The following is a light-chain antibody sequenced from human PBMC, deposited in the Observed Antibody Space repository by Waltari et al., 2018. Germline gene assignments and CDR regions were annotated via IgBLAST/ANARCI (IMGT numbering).Light chain of an antibody. J-gene: IGKJ4*01. CDR3: QQYNNWPRT. CDR2: GAS. V-gene: IGKV3-15*01. Sequence: EVVMTQSPATLSVSPGERATLSCRASQSVSSNLAWYQQKPGQAPRLLIYGASTRATGIPARFSCSGSGTEFTLTISSLQSEDFAVYYCQQYNNWPRTFGGGTTVEIK. CDR1: QSVSSN.